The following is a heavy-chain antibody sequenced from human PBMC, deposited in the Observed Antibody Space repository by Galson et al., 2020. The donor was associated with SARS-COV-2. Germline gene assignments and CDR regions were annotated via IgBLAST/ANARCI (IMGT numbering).Heavy chain of an antibody. CDR3: AIDQHSSGYTDAFDI. V-gene: IGHV1-2*06. D-gene: IGHD3-22*01. Sequence: ASVKVSCKASGYTFTDYFIHWVRQAPGQGLEWKGRINPNTGGAKFAADFQGRVTMTRDASISTAYMELPRLRSDDTAVYYCAIDQHSSGYTDAFDIWGQGTRVTVSS. CDR1: GYTFTDYF. J-gene: IGHJ3*02. CDR2: INPNTGGA.